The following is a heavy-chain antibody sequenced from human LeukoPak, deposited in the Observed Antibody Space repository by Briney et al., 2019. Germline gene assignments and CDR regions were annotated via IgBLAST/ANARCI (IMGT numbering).Heavy chain of an antibody. CDR3: TRVDKVFAYYFDL. CDR1: GFTDITNY. V-gene: IGHV3-53*04. CDR2: IYSGGTT. J-gene: IGHJ4*02. Sequence: GGSLRLSCAASGFTDITNYLTALRQAPGKGLEWVSTIYSGGTTYYADSVMGRFTISRHNSRNTLYLQMNSLRAEDTAEYYCTRVDKVFAYYFDLWGQGTLVTVSS. D-gene: IGHD3-9*01.